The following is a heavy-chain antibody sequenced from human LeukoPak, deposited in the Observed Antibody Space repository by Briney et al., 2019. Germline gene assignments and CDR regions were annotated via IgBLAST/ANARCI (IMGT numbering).Heavy chain of an antibody. CDR1: GFTVSSNY. Sequence: GGSLRLSCAASGFTVSSNYMSWVRQAPGKGLEWVSVIYSGGTTYYADSVKGRFTISRDNSKNTLYLQMSSLRAEDTAVYYCARHQAASSHTSFDYWGQGTLVTVSS. D-gene: IGHD6-13*01. CDR3: ARHQAASSHTSFDY. CDR2: IYSGGTT. V-gene: IGHV3-53*01. J-gene: IGHJ4*02.